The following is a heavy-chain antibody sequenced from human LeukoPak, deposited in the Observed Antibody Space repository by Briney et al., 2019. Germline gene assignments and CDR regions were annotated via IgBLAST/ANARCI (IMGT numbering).Heavy chain of an antibody. J-gene: IGHJ5*02. V-gene: IGHV1-69*04. CDR1: GGIFSSYA. D-gene: IGHD6-6*01. Sequence: GASVKVSCKASGGIFSSYAISWVRQAPGQGLEWMGRIIPIFGIANYAQKFQGRVTTTADKSTSTAYMELSSLRSEDTAVYYCARAGSSLVWFDPWGQGTLVTVSS. CDR3: ARAGSSLVWFDP. CDR2: IIPIFGIA.